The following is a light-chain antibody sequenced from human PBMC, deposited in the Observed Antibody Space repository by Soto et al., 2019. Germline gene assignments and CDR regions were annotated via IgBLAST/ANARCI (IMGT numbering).Light chain of an antibody. CDR1: QSISSY. CDR3: QHYKSYSEA. J-gene: IGKJ1*01. V-gene: IGKV1-5*03. Sequence: IQMTQSPSSLSASVGDRVTLTCRASQSISSYLNWYQQKPGKAPKLLIYKASTLKSGVPSRFSGSGSGTEFTLTISSLQPDDFATYYCQHYKSYSEAFGQGTKVDIK. CDR2: KAS.